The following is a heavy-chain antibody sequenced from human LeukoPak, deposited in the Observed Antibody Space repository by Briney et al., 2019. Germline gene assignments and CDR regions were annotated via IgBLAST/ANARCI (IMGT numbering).Heavy chain of an antibody. Sequence: GRSLRLSCAASGFTFSSYGMHWVRQAPGKGLEWVAVISYDGSNKYYAGSVKGRFTISRDNSKNTLYLQMNSLRAEDTAVYFCAKDHFDSSGSYSDSWGQGVLVTVSS. J-gene: IGHJ4*02. CDR2: ISYDGSNK. V-gene: IGHV3-30*18. D-gene: IGHD3-22*01. CDR1: GFTFSSYG. CDR3: AKDHFDSSGSYSDS.